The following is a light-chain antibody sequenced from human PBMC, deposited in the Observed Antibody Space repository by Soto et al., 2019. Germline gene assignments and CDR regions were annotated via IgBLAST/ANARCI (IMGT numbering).Light chain of an antibody. CDR2: KAS. J-gene: IGKJ1*01. CDR3: QHYNSYSEA. CDR1: QTISSW. Sequence: DIQMTQSPSTLSGSVGDSVTIACRASQTISSWLAWYQQKPGKAPKLLIYKASTLKSGVPSRFSGSGSWTVFTLTISSLQPDDFATYYCQHYNSYSEAFGQGTKVELK. V-gene: IGKV1-5*03.